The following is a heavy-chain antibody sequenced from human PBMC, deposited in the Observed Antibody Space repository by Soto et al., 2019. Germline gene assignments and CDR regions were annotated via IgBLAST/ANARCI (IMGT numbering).Heavy chain of an antibody. CDR3: ARGSAYSDYDLEY. CDR2: VSVTGGSA. Sequence: PGGSLRLSCAASGFTFSGYAMTGVGQAPGKGLEWVSGVSVTGGSAYYADSVNGRFTISRDKSTNTLYLHMNSLRAEDTAVYYCARGSAYSDYDLEYWGQGTLVTVSS. J-gene: IGHJ4*02. D-gene: IGHD4-17*01. CDR1: GFTFSGYA. V-gene: IGHV3-23*01.